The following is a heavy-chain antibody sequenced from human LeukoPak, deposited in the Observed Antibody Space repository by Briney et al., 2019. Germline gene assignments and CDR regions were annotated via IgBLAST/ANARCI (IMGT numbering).Heavy chain of an antibody. V-gene: IGHV3-7*03. J-gene: IGHJ4*02. CDR3: AKDMRFDWTPYYFDY. D-gene: IGHD3-9*01. CDR1: GFTFSSYW. CDR2: INHNGNVN. Sequence: GGSLRLSCAASGFTFSSYWMNWARQAPGKGLEWVASINHNGNVNYYVDSVKGRFTISRDNAKNSLYLQMSNLRAEDTAVYYCAKDMRFDWTPYYFDYWGQGTLVTVSS.